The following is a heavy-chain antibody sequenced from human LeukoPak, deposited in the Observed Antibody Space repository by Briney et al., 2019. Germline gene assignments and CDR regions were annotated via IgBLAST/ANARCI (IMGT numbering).Heavy chain of an antibody. J-gene: IGHJ5*02. V-gene: IGHV3-23*01. CDR2: ISGSGGST. CDR3: ARRLYDSSGYSWFDP. Sequence: GGSLRLSCAASGFTFSSYAMSWVRQAPGKGLEWVSAISGSGGSTYYADSVKGRFTISRDNSKSTLYLQMNSLRAEDTAVYYCARRLYDSSGYSWFDPWGQGTLVTVSS. D-gene: IGHD3-22*01. CDR1: GFTFSSYA.